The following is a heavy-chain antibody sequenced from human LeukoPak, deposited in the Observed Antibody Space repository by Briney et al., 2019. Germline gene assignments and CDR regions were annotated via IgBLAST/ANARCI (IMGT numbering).Heavy chain of an antibody. CDR3: AKDDSLKYSSSWYYYYGMDV. CDR2: INPSGGST. V-gene: IGHV1-46*01. Sequence: GASVKVSCKASGYTFTSYYMHWVRQAPGQGLEWIGIINPSGGSTSYAQKFQDRVTMTRDTSTSTVYMELSSLRSEDTAVYYCAKDDSLKYSSSWYYYYGMDVWGQGTTVTVSS. J-gene: IGHJ6*02. CDR1: GYTFTSYY. D-gene: IGHD6-13*01.